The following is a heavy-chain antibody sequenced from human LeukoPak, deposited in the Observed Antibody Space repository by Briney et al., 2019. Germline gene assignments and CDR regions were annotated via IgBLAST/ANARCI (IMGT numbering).Heavy chain of an antibody. CDR1: GFTFSSYS. D-gene: IGHD2-15*01. CDR3: VRDSVVYY. J-gene: IGHJ4*02. CDR2: ISSSSNYI. Sequence: PGGSLRLSCAASGFTFSSYSMNWVRQAPGKGLEWVSSISSSSNYIYYADSVKGRFTISRDNSKNTLYLQMNSLRAEDTAVYYCVRDSVVYYWGQGTLVTVSS. V-gene: IGHV3-21*01.